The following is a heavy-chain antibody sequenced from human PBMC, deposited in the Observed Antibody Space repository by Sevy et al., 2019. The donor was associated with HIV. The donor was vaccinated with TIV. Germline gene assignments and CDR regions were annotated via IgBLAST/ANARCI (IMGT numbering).Heavy chain of an antibody. Sequence: GGSLRLSCAASEFTFSSYGMHWVRQAPGKGLEWVAVIWYDGSNKYYADSVKGRFTISRDNSKNTLYLQMNSLRAEDTAVYYCARGSPIAAAGSAEYFQHWGQGTLVTVSS. CDR1: EFTFSSYG. V-gene: IGHV3-33*01. J-gene: IGHJ1*01. CDR2: IWYDGSNK. CDR3: ARGSPIAAAGSAEYFQH. D-gene: IGHD6-13*01.